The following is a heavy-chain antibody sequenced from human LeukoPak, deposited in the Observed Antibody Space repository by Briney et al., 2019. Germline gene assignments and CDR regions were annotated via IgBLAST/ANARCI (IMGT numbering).Heavy chain of an antibody. J-gene: IGHJ4*02. CDR2: ISGSGGST. D-gene: IGHD2-8*02. V-gene: IGHV3-23*01. CDR3: AKRVVYYFDY. Sequence: GGSLRLSCAASGFTFSSYGMHWVRQAPGKGLEWVSGISGSGGSTYYADSVKGRFTISRDNSKNTLYLQMNSLRAEDTAVYYCAKRVVYYFDYWGQGTLVTVSS. CDR1: GFTFSSYG.